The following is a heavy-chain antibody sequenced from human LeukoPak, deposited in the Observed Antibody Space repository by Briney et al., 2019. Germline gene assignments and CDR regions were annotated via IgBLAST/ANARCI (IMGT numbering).Heavy chain of an antibody. CDR3: ARDRGTWNDDGFDY. Sequence: PSQTLSLTCTVSGDSLSSGNYYWTWIRQPAGKGLEWIGRIYTNGETNYNPSLKSRVTMSVDTSKNQFSLKLSSVTAADTAVYYCARDRGTWNDDGFDYWGQGTLVTVSS. CDR1: GDSLSSGNYY. V-gene: IGHV4-61*02. J-gene: IGHJ4*02. CDR2: IYTNGET. D-gene: IGHD1-1*01.